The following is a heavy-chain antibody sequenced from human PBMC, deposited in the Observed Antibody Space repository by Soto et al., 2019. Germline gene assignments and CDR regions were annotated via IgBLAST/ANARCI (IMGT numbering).Heavy chain of an antibody. CDR3: ARDSSYYDFWSGWFDP. V-gene: IGHV3-7*01. J-gene: IGHJ5*02. Sequence: GGSLRLSCAASGFTFSSYWMSWVRQAPGKGLEWVANIKQDGSEKYYVDSVKGRFTISRDNAKNSLYLQMNSLRAGDTAVYYCARDSSYYDFWSGWFDPWGQGTLVTVSS. CDR2: IKQDGSEK. CDR1: GFTFSSYW. D-gene: IGHD3-3*01.